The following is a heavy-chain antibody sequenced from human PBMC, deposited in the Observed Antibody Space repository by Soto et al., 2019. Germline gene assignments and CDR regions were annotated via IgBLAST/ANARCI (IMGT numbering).Heavy chain of an antibody. D-gene: IGHD3-16*01. Sequence: PSETLSLTCTVSGGSISSGGYYWTWIRQHPRKGLEWIGYINYSGSTYHNPSLKSRVTMSVDKSKNQFSLKLSSVTTADTAVYYCARVVLGAINMILIIDPWGQGTLVTVSS. CDR3: ARVVLGAINMILIIDP. CDR1: GGSISSGGYY. J-gene: IGHJ5*02. CDR2: INYSGST. V-gene: IGHV4-31*03.